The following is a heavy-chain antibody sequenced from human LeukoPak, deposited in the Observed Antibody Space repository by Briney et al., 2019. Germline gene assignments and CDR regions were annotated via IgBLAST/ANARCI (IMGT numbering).Heavy chain of an antibody. D-gene: IGHD2-21*02. CDR2: VWYDGGNR. Sequence: GGSLRLSCVASGFTLRSYGMHRVRQAPGRGLEWVAVVWYDGGNRYYVDSVKGRFTISRDNSKNTLYLQMNSLRAEDTAVYYCARDFGGDYDAFDIWGQGTVVTVSS. V-gene: IGHV3-33*01. CDR1: GFTLRSYG. CDR3: ARDFGGDYDAFDI. J-gene: IGHJ3*02.